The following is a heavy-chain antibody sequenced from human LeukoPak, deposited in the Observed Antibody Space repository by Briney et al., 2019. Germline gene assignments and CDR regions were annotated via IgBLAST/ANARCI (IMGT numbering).Heavy chain of an antibody. CDR3: ARDPLSSSSFDL. V-gene: IGHV3-48*01. Sequence: GGALRLSCAAFGFTFSSYSMNWVRQAPGKGLEGVSYISSRSATIYYADPLKGRFTISRDNAKNSLYLQMNRLRAEDNAVYYCARDPLSSSSFDLWGQGTLVPVSS. CDR2: ISSRSATI. D-gene: IGHD6-13*01. J-gene: IGHJ4*02. CDR1: GFTFSSYS.